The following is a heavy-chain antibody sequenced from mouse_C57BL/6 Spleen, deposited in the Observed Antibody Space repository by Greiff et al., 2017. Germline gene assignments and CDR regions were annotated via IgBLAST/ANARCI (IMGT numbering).Heavy chain of an antibody. CDR2: IDPETGGT. J-gene: IGHJ2*01. V-gene: IGHV1-15*01. CDR1: GYTFTDYE. D-gene: IGHD1-1*01. CDR3: TRSSSNFDY. Sequence: QVQLQQSGAELVRPGASVTLSCKASGYTFTDYEMHWVKQTPVHGLEWIGAIDPETGGTAYNQKFKGKAILTADKSSSTAYMELRSRTSEDSAVYYCTRSSSNFDYWGQGTTLTVSS.